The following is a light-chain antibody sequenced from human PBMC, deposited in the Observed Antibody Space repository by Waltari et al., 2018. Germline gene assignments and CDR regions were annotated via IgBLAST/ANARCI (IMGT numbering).Light chain of an antibody. CDR2: DAS. V-gene: IGKV1-33*01. Sequence: DIQLTQSPSSLSAAVGDRVTITCQATQDITTYLSWFQQKPGKAPQLLTYDASSLQAGVPSRFSGTGSGTAFSFTITSLQPEDSATYYCQHYHSLPYTFGRGTKLQIK. CDR1: QDITTY. CDR3: QHYHSLPYT. J-gene: IGKJ2*01.